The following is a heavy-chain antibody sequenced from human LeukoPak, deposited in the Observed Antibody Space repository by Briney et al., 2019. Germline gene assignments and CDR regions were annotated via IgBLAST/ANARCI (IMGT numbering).Heavy chain of an antibody. V-gene: IGHV3-21*01. CDR3: AISGARLPIAY. CDR1: GFTFSSYS. D-gene: IGHD1-26*01. CDR2: LSSSSSYI. Sequence: GGSLRLSCAASGFTFSSYSMNWVRPAPGKGLVWVSYLSSSSSYIDQADSVRGRFTISSDNAKNSLYLQMNSLRAEDTAVYDCAISGARLPIAYWGRGTLVSVSS. J-gene: IGHJ4*02.